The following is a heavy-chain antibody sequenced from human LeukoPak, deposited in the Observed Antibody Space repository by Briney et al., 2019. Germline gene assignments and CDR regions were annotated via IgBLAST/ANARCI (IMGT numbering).Heavy chain of an antibody. CDR2: ISYDGSNI. CDR3: ARDLGNSYFYSYVMDV. V-gene: IGHV3-30-3*01. Sequence: GRSLRLSCAASGFTFSSHAMHWVRQAPGKGLEWVALISYDGSNIYSADSVKGRFTISRDNSKNTMYLQMNSLRAEDTAVYYCARDLGNSYFYSYVMDVWGQGTAVTVSS. J-gene: IGHJ6*02. D-gene: IGHD2/OR15-2a*01. CDR1: GFTFSSHA.